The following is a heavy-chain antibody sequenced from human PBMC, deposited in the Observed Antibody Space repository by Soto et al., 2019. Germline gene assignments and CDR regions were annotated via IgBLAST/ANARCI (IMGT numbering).Heavy chain of an antibody. Sequence: GGSLRLSCAASGFTFSSYSMNWVRQAPGKGLEWVSSISSSSSYIYYADSVKGRFTISRDNAKNSLYLQMNSLRAEDTTVYYCASSLRVGFHHLATTDYYYYGMEVWGQGTTVTVSS. CDR1: GFTFSSYS. V-gene: IGHV3-21*01. CDR2: ISSSSSYI. CDR3: ASSLRVGFHHLATTDYYYYGMEV. J-gene: IGHJ6*02. D-gene: IGHD1-26*01.